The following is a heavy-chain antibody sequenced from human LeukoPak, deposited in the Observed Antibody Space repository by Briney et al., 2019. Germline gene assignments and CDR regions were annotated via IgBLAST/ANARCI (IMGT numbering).Heavy chain of an antibody. CDR2: IYYSGST. CDR3: ARSIAAAANWFDP. Sequence: PSETLSLTCTVSGGSISSGGYYWSWIRQPPGKGLEWIGYIYYSGSTIYNPSLKSRVTISVDTSKNQFSLKLSSVTAADTAVYYCARSIAAAANWFDPWGQGTLVTVSS. CDR1: GGSISSGGYY. V-gene: IGHV4-61*08. J-gene: IGHJ5*02. D-gene: IGHD6-13*01.